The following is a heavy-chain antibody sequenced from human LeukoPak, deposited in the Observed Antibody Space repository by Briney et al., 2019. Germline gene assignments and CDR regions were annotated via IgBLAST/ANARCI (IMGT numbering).Heavy chain of an antibody. D-gene: IGHD6-13*01. Sequence: GGSLRLSCAASGFTFSSYAMHWVRLAPGKGLEWVAVISYDGSNKYYPDSVKGRFTISRDNSKNTLYLQMNSLRAEDTAVYYCAKGSRWYIDYWGQGTLVTVSS. CDR2: ISYDGSNK. J-gene: IGHJ4*02. V-gene: IGHV3-30*04. CDR1: GFTFSSYA. CDR3: AKGSRWYIDY.